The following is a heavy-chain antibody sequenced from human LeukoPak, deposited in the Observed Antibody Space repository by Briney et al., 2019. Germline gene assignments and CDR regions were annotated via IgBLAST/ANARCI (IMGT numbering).Heavy chain of an antibody. CDR1: GFPFSSYW. CDR3: AKDYGSGIAVAGTIFYD. CDR2: ISYDGSNK. D-gene: IGHD6-19*01. Sequence: QPGGSLRLSCVASGFPFSSYWMTWVRQAPGKGLEWGAVISYDGSNKYYADSVKGRFTISRDNSKNTLYLQMNSLRAEDTAVYYCAKDYGSGIAVAGTIFYDWGQGTLVTVSS. J-gene: IGHJ4*02. V-gene: IGHV3-30*18.